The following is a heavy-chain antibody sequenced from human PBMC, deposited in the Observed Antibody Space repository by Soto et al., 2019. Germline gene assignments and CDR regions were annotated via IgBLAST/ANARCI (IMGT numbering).Heavy chain of an antibody. CDR1: GGSISSGDYY. CDR2: IYYSGST. D-gene: IGHD2-2*01. J-gene: IGHJ3*02. Sequence: TSETLSLTCTVSGGSISSGDYYWSWIRQPPGKGLEWIGYIYYSGSTYYNPSLKSRVTISVDTSKNQLSLKLSSVTAADTAVYYCAREFQYCISTSCYLDAFDIWGQGTMVTVSS. CDR3: AREFQYCISTSCYLDAFDI. V-gene: IGHV4-30-4*01.